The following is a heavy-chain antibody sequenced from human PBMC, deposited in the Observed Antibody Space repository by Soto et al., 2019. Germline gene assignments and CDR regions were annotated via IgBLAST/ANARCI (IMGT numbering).Heavy chain of an antibody. Sequence: ASVKVSCKASGYTFTSYAMHWVRQAPGQRLEWMGWINAGNGNTKYSQKFQGRVTITRDSSASTAYMELSSLRSEDTAVYYCARDGRGLWFGELYIYGMDVWGQGTTVTVSS. CDR2: INAGNGNT. CDR3: ARDGRGLWFGELYIYGMDV. V-gene: IGHV1-3*01. J-gene: IGHJ6*02. CDR1: GYTFTSYA. D-gene: IGHD3-10*01.